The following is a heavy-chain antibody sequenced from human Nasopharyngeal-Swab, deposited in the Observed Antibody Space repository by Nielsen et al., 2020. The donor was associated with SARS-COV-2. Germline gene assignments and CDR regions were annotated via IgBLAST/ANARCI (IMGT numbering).Heavy chain of an antibody. CDR2: ISSSSSTI. D-gene: IGHD3-10*01. CDR1: GFTFSSYS. J-gene: IGHJ6*02. Sequence: GGSLRLSRAASGFTFSSYSMNWVRQAPGKGLEWVSYISSSSSTIYYADSVKGRFTISRDNAKNSLYLQMNSLRDEDTAVYYCATDYYGSGSYYNLYYYYGMDVWGQGTTVTVSS. CDR3: ATDYYGSGSYYNLYYYYGMDV. V-gene: IGHV3-48*02.